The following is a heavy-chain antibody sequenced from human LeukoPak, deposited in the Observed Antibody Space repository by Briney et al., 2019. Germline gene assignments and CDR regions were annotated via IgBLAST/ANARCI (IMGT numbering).Heavy chain of an antibody. V-gene: IGHV1-69*13. D-gene: IGHD3-10*01. CDR1: GGTFSRSS. CDR2: IIPIFGYA. Sequence: SVTVSCKDSGGTFSRSSINWVRQAPGQEPEWMGGIIPIFGYANYAQKFRGRVTITADESTSTAYMDLGSLRSEDTAIYYCATGPRLMLLGVLSSRFDSWGPGTQVTVSS. J-gene: IGHJ4*02. CDR3: ATGPRLMLLGVLSSRFDS.